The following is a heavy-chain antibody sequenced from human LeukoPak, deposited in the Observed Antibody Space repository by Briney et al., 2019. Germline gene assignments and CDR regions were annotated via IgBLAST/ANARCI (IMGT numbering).Heavy chain of an antibody. CDR2: MNPNSGNT. D-gene: IGHD3-10*01. CDR3: ARELYYYGSGSNEFDY. Sequence: ASVKVSCKAPGYTFTSYDINWVRQATGQGLEWMGWMNPNSGNTGYAQKFQGRVTMTRNTSISTAYMELSSLRSEDTAVYYCARELYYYGSGSNEFDYWGQGTLVTVSS. CDR1: GYTFTSYD. V-gene: IGHV1-8*01. J-gene: IGHJ4*02.